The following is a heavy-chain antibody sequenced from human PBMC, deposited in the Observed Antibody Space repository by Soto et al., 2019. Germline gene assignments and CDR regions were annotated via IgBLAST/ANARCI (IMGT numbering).Heavy chain of an antibody. V-gene: IGHV4-31*03. CDR1: SGTISSGGYY. CDR2: IYYSGST. CDR3: ARVRYCSGGSYYPRFDP. Sequence: QVQLQESGPGLVKPSQTLSLTCTVSSGTISSGGYYWSWIRQHPGKGLEWIGYIYYSGSTYYNPSLKSGVTISVDTSKNQFSLKLSSVTAADTAVYYCARVRYCSGGSYYPRFDPWGQGTPVTVSS. J-gene: IGHJ5*02. D-gene: IGHD2-15*01.